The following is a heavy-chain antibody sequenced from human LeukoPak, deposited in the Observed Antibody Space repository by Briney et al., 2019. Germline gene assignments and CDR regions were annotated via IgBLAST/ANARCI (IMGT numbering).Heavy chain of an antibody. V-gene: IGHV3-21*01. D-gene: IGHD4-11*01. J-gene: IGHJ4*02. CDR1: GFTFSSFS. Sequence: GGSLRLSCAASGFTFSSFSLNWVRQAPGKGLEWVSSISSSSSYIYYADSVKGRFTISRDNAKNSLYLQMNSLRAEDTAVYYCARDGDYSNYAFDYWGQGTLVTVSS. CDR2: ISSSSSYI. CDR3: ARDGDYSNYAFDY.